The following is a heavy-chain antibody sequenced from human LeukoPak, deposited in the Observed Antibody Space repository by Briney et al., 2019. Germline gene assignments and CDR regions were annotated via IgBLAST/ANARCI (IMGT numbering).Heavy chain of an antibody. D-gene: IGHD3-22*01. J-gene: IGHJ6*03. V-gene: IGHV1-46*01. CDR2: INPSGGST. CDR3: AREYYYDSSGSNPLDYYYYMDV. Sequence: ASVKVSCTASGYTFTSYYMHWVRQAPGQGLEWMGIINPSGGSTSYAQKFQGRVTMTRDMSTSTVYMELSSLRSEDTAVYYCAREYYYDSSGSNPLDYYYYMDVWGKGTTVTVSS. CDR1: GYTFTSYY.